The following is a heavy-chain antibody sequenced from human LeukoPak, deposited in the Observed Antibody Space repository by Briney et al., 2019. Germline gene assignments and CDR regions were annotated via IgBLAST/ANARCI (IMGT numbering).Heavy chain of an antibody. CDR2: IYHSGSA. V-gene: IGHV4-38-2*02. Sequence: SETLSLTCTVSGYSISSGYYWGWIRQPPGKGLEWIGSIYHSGSAYYNPSLKSRVTISEDTSKNQFSLKLSSVTAADTAVYYCARASNHHYCSGGSCLNWFDPWGQGTLVTVSS. CDR3: ARASNHHYCSGGSCLNWFDP. CDR1: GYSISSGYY. D-gene: IGHD2-15*01. J-gene: IGHJ5*02.